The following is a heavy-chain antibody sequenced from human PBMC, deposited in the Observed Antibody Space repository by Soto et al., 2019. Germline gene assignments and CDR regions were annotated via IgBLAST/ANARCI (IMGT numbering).Heavy chain of an antibody. CDR2: IYYSGST. CDR1: GGSISSSSYY. D-gene: IGHD6-19*01. Sequence: PSETLSLTCTVSGGSISSSSYYWGWIRQPPGKGLEWIGSIYYSGSTYYNPSLKSRVTISVDRSKNQFSLKLSSVTAADTAVYFCAREGSGASGWYDYFDSWGHGTLVTVSS. J-gene: IGHJ4*01. V-gene: IGHV4-39*07. CDR3: AREGSGASGWYDYFDS.